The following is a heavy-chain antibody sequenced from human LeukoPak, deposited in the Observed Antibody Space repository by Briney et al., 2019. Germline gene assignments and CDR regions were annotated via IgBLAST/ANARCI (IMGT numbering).Heavy chain of an antibody. CDR1: GYTFSSHG. Sequence: PGGSLRLSCAASGYTFSSHGLTWVRQAPGKGLEWVSTINGAGDNTYYAETVKGRFTISRDNSKNTLYLQMHSLRAEDTAIYYCAKVSVCYGCYLNYWGQRTLVTLS. J-gene: IGHJ4*02. CDR3: AKVSVCYGCYLNY. V-gene: IGHV3-23*01. CDR2: INGAGDNT. D-gene: IGHD3-16*01.